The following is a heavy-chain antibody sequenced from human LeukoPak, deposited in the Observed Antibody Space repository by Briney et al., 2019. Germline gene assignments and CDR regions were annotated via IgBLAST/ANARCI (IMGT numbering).Heavy chain of an antibody. Sequence: ASVTVSCKASGYTFTSYYMHWVRQAPGQGLEWMGIINPSGGSTSYAQKFQGRVTMTRDTSTSTVYMELSSLRSEDTAVYYCARDLIGKTVVVPAAIPGYWGQGTLVTVSS. CDR2: INPSGGST. CDR3: ARDLIGKTVVVPAAIPGY. D-gene: IGHD2-2*01. CDR1: GYTFTSYY. J-gene: IGHJ4*02. V-gene: IGHV1-46*01.